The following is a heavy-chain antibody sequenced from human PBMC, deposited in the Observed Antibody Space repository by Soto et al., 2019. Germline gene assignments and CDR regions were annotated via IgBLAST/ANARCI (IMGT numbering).Heavy chain of an antibody. CDR3: ATSPIGGTGYDN. Sequence: QVQLMQSGAEMKKPGASVKVSCKASGYTYITYTISWVRQAPGQGLEWMGWISAFNGNTDSAQKFQDRVTLTTDTSTSTAYMELRSLTSDDTAIYYCATSPIGGTGYDNWGQGTLVIVSS. V-gene: IGHV1-18*01. J-gene: IGHJ4*02. D-gene: IGHD3-16*01. CDR1: GYTYITYT. CDR2: ISAFNGNT.